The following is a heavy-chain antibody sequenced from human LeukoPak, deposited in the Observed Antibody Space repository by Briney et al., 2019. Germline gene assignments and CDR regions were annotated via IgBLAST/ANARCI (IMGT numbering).Heavy chain of an antibody. D-gene: IGHD6-13*01. CDR1: GFTFSSYG. CDR2: IKQDGSEK. CDR3: ARLPRYSSSWYLGY. V-gene: IGHV3-7*03. Sequence: PGGSLRLSCAASGFTFSSYGMSWVRQAPGKGLEWVANIKQDGSEKYYVDSVKGRFTISRDNAKNSLYLQMNSLRAEDTAVYYCARLPRYSSSWYLGYWGQGTLVTVSS. J-gene: IGHJ4*02.